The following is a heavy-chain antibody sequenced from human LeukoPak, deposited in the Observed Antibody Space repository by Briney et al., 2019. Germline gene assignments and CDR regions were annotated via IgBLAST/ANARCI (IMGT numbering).Heavy chain of an antibody. Sequence: GGSLRLSCAASGFTFGDYYMIWIRQAPGKGLEWVSCISTSGTTIYYADSVKGRFTISRDNAKKSLYLQMNSLRAEDTAIYYCARDSTPMVRGDYFDYWGQGTLVTVSS. CDR2: ISTSGTTI. CDR1: GFTFGDYY. CDR3: ARDSTPMVRGDYFDY. J-gene: IGHJ4*02. D-gene: IGHD3-10*01. V-gene: IGHV3-11*01.